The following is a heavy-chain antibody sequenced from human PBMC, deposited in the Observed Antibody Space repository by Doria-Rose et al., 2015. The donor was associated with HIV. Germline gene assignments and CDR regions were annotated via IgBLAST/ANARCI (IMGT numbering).Heavy chain of an antibody. Sequence: EVQLVESGGGLVQPGRSLRLSCVGSGFSFESYAMHWVRLAPGKGLEWVAGISLDSGAKGNADSVEGRFTISRDNAKKSVYLEMRSLRPEDTAFYYCAKAPIIGPKYYFYMDVWGKGTSVTVSS. V-gene: IGHV3-9*01. CDR1: GFSFESYA. D-gene: IGHD3-3*01. CDR2: ISLDSGAK. J-gene: IGHJ6*03. CDR3: AKAPIIGPKYYFYMDV.